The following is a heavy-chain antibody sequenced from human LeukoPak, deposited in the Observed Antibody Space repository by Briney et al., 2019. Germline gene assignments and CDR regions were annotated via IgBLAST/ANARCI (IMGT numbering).Heavy chain of an antibody. V-gene: IGHV1-2*02. D-gene: IGHD3-10*01. CDR3: ARDRGSGSWDFDY. J-gene: IGHJ4*02. Sequence: ASVKVSCKASGYTFTGYYMHWVRQAPGQGLEWMGWINPNSGGTNYAQKFQGRVTMTRDTSISTAYMELSRLRSDDTAVYYCARDRGSGSWDFDYWGQGTLVTISS. CDR2: INPNSGGT. CDR1: GYTFTGYY.